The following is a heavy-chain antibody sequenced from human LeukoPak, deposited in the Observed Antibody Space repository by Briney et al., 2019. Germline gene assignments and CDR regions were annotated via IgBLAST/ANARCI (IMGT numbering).Heavy chain of an antibody. CDR3: ARDSGIAVAGGGYFDL. CDR1: GYTFTGYY. J-gene: IGHJ2*01. D-gene: IGHD6-19*01. CDR2: INPNSGGT. V-gene: IGHV1-2*02. Sequence: ASVKVSCKASGYTFTGYYMHWVRQAPGQGLEWMGWINPNSGGTNYAQKFQGRVTMTRDTSISTAYMELSRLRSDDTAVYYCARDSGIAVAGGGYFDLWGRGTLVNVSS.